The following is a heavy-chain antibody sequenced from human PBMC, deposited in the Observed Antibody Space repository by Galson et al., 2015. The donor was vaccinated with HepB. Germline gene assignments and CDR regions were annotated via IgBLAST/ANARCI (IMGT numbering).Heavy chain of an antibody. Sequence: SLRLSCAASGFTFDDSAMHWVRQAPGKGLEWVSGIRWNSGSIGYADSVKGRFTISRDNAKNSLYLQMNSLRAEDTALYYCAKDYGGIHGGAFDIWGQGTMVTVSS. V-gene: IGHV3-9*01. CDR3: AKDYGGIHGGAFDI. D-gene: IGHD4-23*01. CDR1: GFTFDDSA. CDR2: IRWNSGSI. J-gene: IGHJ3*02.